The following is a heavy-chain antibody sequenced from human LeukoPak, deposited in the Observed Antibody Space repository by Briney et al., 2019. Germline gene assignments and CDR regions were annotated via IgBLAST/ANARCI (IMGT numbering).Heavy chain of an antibody. D-gene: IGHD2-2*01. CDR3: ARVLGYCSSTSCYYYYYYMDV. CDR2: MNPNSGNT. Sequence: ASVKVSCKASGYTFTSYDINWVRQATGQGLEWMGWMNPNSGNTGYAQKFQGRVTITRNTSISTACMELSSLRSEDTAVYYCARVLGYCSSTSCYYYYYYMDVWGKGTTVTVSS. V-gene: IGHV1-8*03. CDR1: GYTFTSYD. J-gene: IGHJ6*03.